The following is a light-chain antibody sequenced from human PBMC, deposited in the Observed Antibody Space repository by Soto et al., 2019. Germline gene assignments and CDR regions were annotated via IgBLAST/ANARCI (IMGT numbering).Light chain of an antibody. CDR3: QQYDNLPRA. CDR2: DAS. Sequence: DIQMTQSPSFVSASVGDRVTITCRASQDISNYLNWYQQKPGKAPKLLIYDASNLETGVPSRFSGSGSGTDFTFTISNLQPEDIATYYCQQYDNLPRAFGPGTKVDIK. V-gene: IGKV1-33*01. CDR1: QDISNY. J-gene: IGKJ3*01.